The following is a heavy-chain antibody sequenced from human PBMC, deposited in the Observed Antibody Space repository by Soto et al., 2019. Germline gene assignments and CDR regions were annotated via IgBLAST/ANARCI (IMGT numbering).Heavy chain of an antibody. Sequence: ASVKVSCKASGYTFTSYAMNWVRQAPGQGLEWMGWINTNTGNPTYAQGFTGRFVFSLDTSVSTAYLQICSLKAEDTAVYYCARDVDIVVGPAAYRDYYYGMDVWGQGTTVTLSS. J-gene: IGHJ6*02. D-gene: IGHD2-2*03. CDR3: ARDVDIVVGPAAYRDYYYGMDV. V-gene: IGHV7-4-1*01. CDR1: GYTFTSYA. CDR2: INTNTGNP.